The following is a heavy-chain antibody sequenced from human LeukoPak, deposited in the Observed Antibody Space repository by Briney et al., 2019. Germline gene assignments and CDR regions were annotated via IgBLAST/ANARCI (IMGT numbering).Heavy chain of an antibody. V-gene: IGHV4-34*01. Sequence: PSETLSLTCAVYGGSFSGYYWSWIRQPPGEGLEWIGEINHSGSTNYNPSLKSRVTISVDTSKNQFSLKLSSVTAADTAVYYCAGSIAARLDYWGQGTLVTVSS. J-gene: IGHJ4*02. D-gene: IGHD6-6*01. CDR3: AGSIAARLDY. CDR2: INHSGST. CDR1: GGSFSGYY.